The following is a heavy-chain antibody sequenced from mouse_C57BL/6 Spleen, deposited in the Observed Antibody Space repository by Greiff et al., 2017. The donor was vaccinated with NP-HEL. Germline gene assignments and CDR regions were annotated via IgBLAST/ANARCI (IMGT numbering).Heavy chain of an antibody. CDR2: INPYNGDT. V-gene: IGHV1-20*01. D-gene: IGHD1-1*01. CDR3: AMDYYYGSSYHYFDY. Sequence: EVQLQQSGPELVKPGDSVKISCKASGYSFTGYFMNWVMQSHGKSLEWIGRINPYNGDTFYIQKFKGKATLTVDKSSSTAHMELRSLTSEDSAVYYCAMDYYYGSSYHYFDYWGQGTTLTVSS. CDR1: GYSFTGYF. J-gene: IGHJ2*01.